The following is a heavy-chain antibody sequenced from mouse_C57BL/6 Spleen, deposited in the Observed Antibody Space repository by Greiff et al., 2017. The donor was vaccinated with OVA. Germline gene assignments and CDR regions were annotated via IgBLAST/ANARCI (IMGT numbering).Heavy chain of an antibody. V-gene: IGHV5-17*01. CDR3: AIYGNYYAKDY. CDR1: GFTFSDYG. CDR2: ISSGSSTI. J-gene: IGHJ4*01. D-gene: IGHD2-1*01. Sequence: EVKLMASGGGLVKPGGSLKLSCAASGFTFSDYGMHWVRQAPEKGLEWVACISSGSSTIYYADTVKGRFTISRDNAKNTLFLQMTSLRSEDTAMYYCAIYGNYYAKDYWGQGTSVTVSS.